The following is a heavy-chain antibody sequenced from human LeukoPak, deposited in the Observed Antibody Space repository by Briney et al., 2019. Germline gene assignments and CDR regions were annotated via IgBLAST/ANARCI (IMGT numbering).Heavy chain of an antibody. D-gene: IGHD3-3*02. CDR3: AKSGSSVFWS. CDR1: GFTFTNHW. V-gene: IGHV3-7*03. CDR2: IKEDGSEK. J-gene: IGHJ5*02. Sequence: PGGSLRLSCAASGFTFTNHWVSWVRQAPGKELEWVANIKEDGSEKYDVDSVKGRFTVSRDNVKNSLFLQMNSLRVDDTAVYYCAKSGSSVFWSWGQGTLVTVSS.